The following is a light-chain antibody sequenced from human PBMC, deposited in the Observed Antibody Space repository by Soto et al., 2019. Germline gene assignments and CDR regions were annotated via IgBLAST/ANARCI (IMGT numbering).Light chain of an antibody. Sequence: DIQRTQSPSTLSASVEDRVTITCRASQSISSWLAWYQQKPGKAPKLLIYKASSLESGVPSRFSGSGSGTEFNLTISRLQPDDFATYYCQQYNSYSWTFGQGTKVEIK. V-gene: IGKV1-5*03. J-gene: IGKJ1*01. CDR3: QQYNSYSWT. CDR2: KAS. CDR1: QSISSW.